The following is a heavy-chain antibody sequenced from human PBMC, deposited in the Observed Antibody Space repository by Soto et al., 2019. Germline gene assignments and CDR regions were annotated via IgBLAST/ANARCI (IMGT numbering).Heavy chain of an antibody. Sequence: QVQLVESGGGVVQPGRSLRLSCAASGFTFSSYGMHWVRQAPGKGLEWVAVISYDGSNKYYADSVKGRFTISRDNSKNTLYLQMNSLRAEDTAVYYCARAAGKLLWFGELPPADYWGQGTLVTVSS. CDR3: ARAAGKLLWFGELPPADY. V-gene: IGHV3-30-3*01. CDR2: ISYDGSNK. CDR1: GFTFSSYG. D-gene: IGHD3-10*01. J-gene: IGHJ4*02.